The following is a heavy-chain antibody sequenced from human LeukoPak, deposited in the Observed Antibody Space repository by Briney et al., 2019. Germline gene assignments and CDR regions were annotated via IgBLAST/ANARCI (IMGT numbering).Heavy chain of an antibody. D-gene: IGHD1-26*01. J-gene: IGHJ5*02. V-gene: IGHV4-59*01. Sequence: SETLSLTCTVSGDSISSYYWSWIRQPPGKGLEWIGYIYYSGSTNYNPSLKSRVSISVDTSKNQFSLKLSSVTAADTAVYYCARGIIVGATWGENYNRFDPWGQGTLVTVSS. CDR2: IYYSGST. CDR1: GDSISSYY. CDR3: ARGIIVGATWGENYNRFDP.